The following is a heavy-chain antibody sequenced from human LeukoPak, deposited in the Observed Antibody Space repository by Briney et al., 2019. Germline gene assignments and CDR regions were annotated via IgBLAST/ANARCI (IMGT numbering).Heavy chain of an antibody. V-gene: IGHV3-11*04. Sequence: PGGSLRLSCAASGFTFSDYYMSWIRQAPGRGLEWVSYISSSGSTIYYADSVKGRFTISRDNAKNSLYLQMNSLRAEGTAVYYGAREYQWQLQDAFDIWGQGTMVTVSS. D-gene: IGHD1-26*01. J-gene: IGHJ3*02. CDR2: ISSSGSTI. CDR1: GFTFSDYY. CDR3: AREYQWQLQDAFDI.